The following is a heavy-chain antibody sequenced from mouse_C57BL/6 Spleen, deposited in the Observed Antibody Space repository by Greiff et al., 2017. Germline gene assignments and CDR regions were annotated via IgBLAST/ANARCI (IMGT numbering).Heavy chain of an antibody. Sequence: EVMLVESGGGLVQPGGSLSLSCAASGFNFTDYYMSWVRQPPGKALEWLGFIRNKANGYTTEYSASVKGRFTISRDNSHSILYLQMNALRAEDSATYYFASYYYGSSYYAMYYWGQGTSVTVSS. V-gene: IGHV7-3*01. CDR2: IRNKANGYTT. CDR1: GFNFTDYY. D-gene: IGHD1-1*01. J-gene: IGHJ4*01. CDR3: ASYYYGSSYYAMYY.